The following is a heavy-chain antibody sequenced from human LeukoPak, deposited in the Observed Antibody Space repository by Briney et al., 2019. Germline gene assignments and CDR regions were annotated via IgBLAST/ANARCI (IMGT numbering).Heavy chain of an antibody. V-gene: IGHV1-18*01. CDR3: AREGYYDYVWGSYRYTVPFDY. Sequence: GASVKVSCKASGYTFTSYGISWVRQAPGQGLEWMGWISAYNGNTNYAQKLQGRVTMTTDTSTSTAYMELRSLGSDDTAVYYCAREGYYDYVWGSYRYTVPFDYWGQGTLVTVSS. D-gene: IGHD3-16*02. CDR1: GYTFTSYG. CDR2: ISAYNGNT. J-gene: IGHJ4*02.